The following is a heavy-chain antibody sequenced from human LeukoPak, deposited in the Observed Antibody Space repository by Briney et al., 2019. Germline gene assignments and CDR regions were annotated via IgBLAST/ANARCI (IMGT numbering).Heavy chain of an antibody. CDR3: ARETSNWNYQYYFDY. D-gene: IGHD1-7*01. CDR2: IYTSGST. Sequence: SETLSLTCTVSGGSISSGSYYWSWIRQPAGKGLEWIGRIYTSGSTNYNPSLKSRVTISVDTSKNQFSLKLSSVTAADTAVYYCARETSNWNYQYYFDYWGQGTLVTVSS. CDR1: GGSISSGSYY. J-gene: IGHJ4*02. V-gene: IGHV4-61*02.